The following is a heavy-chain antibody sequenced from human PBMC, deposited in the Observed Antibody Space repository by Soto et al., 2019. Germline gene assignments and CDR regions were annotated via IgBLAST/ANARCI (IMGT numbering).Heavy chain of an antibody. CDR3: ARHPTPAYYYYYGMDV. D-gene: IGHD2-15*01. CDR1: GYSFTSYW. CDR2: IDPSDSYT. Sequence: GESLKISCKGSGYSFTSYWISWVRQMPGKGLEWMGRIDPSDSYTNSSPSFQGHVTISADKSISTAYLQWSSLKASDTAMYYCARHPTPAYYYYYGMDVWGQGTTVTVSS. V-gene: IGHV5-10-1*01. J-gene: IGHJ6*02.